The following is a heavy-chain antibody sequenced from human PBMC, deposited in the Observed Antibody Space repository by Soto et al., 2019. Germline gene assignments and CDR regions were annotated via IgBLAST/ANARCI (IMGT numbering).Heavy chain of an antibody. Sequence: PGESLKISCKGSGYSVTSSWINWARQMPGKGLEWMGMIDPSRSYTIYNPSFKGQVTISVYKSIRTAYLQWSRLKASDTAMYYCARSLTPVVRKLTTGGQLRADYGMHXWGQGTTVTVS. CDR3: ARSLTPVVRKLTTGGQLRADYGMHX. J-gene: IGHJ6*02. CDR1: GYSVTSSW. D-gene: IGHD3-10*01. V-gene: IGHV5-10-1*01. CDR2: IDPSRSYT.